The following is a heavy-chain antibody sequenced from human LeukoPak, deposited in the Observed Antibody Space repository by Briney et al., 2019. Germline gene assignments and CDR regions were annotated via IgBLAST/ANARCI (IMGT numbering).Heavy chain of an antibody. Sequence: GGSLRLSCAASGFTFSRYAMSWVRQAPGKGLEWVSAISGSGDSTYYADSVKGRFTISRDNSKNTLYLQMNSLRAEDTAIYYCAKASSPQWLLRADWFDPWGQGILVTVSS. CDR1: GFTFSRYA. V-gene: IGHV3-23*01. D-gene: IGHD6-19*01. CDR3: AKASSPQWLLRADWFDP. CDR2: ISGSGDST. J-gene: IGHJ5*02.